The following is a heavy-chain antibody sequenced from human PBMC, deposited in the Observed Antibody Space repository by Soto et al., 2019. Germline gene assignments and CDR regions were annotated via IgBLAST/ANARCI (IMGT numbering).Heavy chain of an antibody. J-gene: IGHJ4*02. CDR3: ARFYDFWSGYYTSLDY. D-gene: IGHD3-3*01. V-gene: IGHV1-18*01. CDR2: ISAYNGNT. CDR1: GYTFTSYG. Sequence: ASVKVSCKASGYTFTSYGISWVRQAPGQGLEWMGWISAYNGNTNYAQKLQGRVTMTTDTSTSTAYMELRSLRSDDTAVYYCARFYDFWSGYYTSLDYWGQGTLVTVSS.